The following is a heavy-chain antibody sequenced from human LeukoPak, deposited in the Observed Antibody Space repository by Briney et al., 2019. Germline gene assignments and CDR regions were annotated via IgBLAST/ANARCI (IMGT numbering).Heavy chain of an antibody. CDR2: VTSGNTK. Sequence: GGSLRLSCAASGFTFSDYYMYWIRRAPGKGLEWISYVTSGNTKTYADSAKGRFTISRDNSKNTLYLQMNSLRADGTAVYYCAKDRSGSRDWGQGTLVTVSS. J-gene: IGHJ1*01. V-gene: IGHV3-69-1*01. D-gene: IGHD3-10*01. CDR3: AKDRSGSRD. CDR1: GFTFSDYY.